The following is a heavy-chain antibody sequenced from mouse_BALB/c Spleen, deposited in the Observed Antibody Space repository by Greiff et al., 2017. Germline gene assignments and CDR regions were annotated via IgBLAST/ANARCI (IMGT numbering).Heavy chain of an antibody. CDR3: ARGSSGPAY. D-gene: IGHD3-1*01. Sequence: EVQLQESGPGLVKPSQSLSLTCTVTGYSITSDYAWNWIRQFPGNKLEWMGYISYSGSTSYNPSLKSRISITRDTSKNQFFLQLNSVTTEDTATYYCARGSSGPAYWGQGTLVTVSA. J-gene: IGHJ3*01. CDR1: GYSITSDYA. CDR2: ISYSGST. V-gene: IGHV3-2*02.